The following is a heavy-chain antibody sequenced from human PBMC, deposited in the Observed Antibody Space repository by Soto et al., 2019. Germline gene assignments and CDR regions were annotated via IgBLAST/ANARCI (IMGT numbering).Heavy chain of an antibody. D-gene: IGHD3-22*01. CDR3: AREGYYDSSGYSYYYYYGMDV. CDR2: ISAYNGNT. CDR1: GYTFTSYG. J-gene: IGHJ6*02. Sequence: QVQLVQSGAEVKKPGASVKVSCKASGYTFTSYGISWVRQAPGQGLEWMGWISAYNGNTNYAQKLQGRVTMTTDTSTSPAYMELRSLRSDDTAVYYCAREGYYDSSGYSYYYYYGMDVWGQGTTVTVSS. V-gene: IGHV1-18*01.